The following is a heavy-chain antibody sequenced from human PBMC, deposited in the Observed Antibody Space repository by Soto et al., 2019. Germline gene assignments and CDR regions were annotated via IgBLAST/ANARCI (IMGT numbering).Heavy chain of an antibody. CDR3: ARRNDYIWGSYRYTVWFDP. CDR1: GGSISSSSYY. D-gene: IGHD3-16*02. CDR2: IYYSGST. J-gene: IGHJ5*02. V-gene: IGHV4-39*01. Sequence: PSETLSLTCTVSGGSISSSSYYWGWIRQPPGKGLEWIGSIYYSGSTYYNPSLKSRVTISVDTSKNQFSLKLSSVTAADTAVYYCARRNDYIWGSYRYTVWFDPSGQGTLVTVSS.